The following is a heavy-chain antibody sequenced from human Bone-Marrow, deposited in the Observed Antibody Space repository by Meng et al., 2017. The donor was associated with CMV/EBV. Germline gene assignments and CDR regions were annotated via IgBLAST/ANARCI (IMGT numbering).Heavy chain of an antibody. J-gene: IGHJ5*02. Sequence: YGGSFSGYYWSWIRQPPGKGLEWIGEINHSGSTNYNPSLKSRVTISVDTSKNQFSPKLSSVTAADTAVYYCARSSRSSWLKNNWFDPWGQGTLVTVSS. CDR1: GGSFSGYY. CDR3: ARSSRSSWLKNNWFDP. D-gene: IGHD6-13*01. V-gene: IGHV4-34*01. CDR2: INHSGST.